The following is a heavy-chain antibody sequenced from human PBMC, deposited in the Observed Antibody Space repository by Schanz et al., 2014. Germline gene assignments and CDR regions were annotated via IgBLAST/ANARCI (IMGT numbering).Heavy chain of an antibody. Sequence: VHLVESGGGLVKRGGSLRLSCEASGFDFNSYSMNWVRQVPGKGLEWVAVISYDGRNKYYADSVKGRFTISRDNAKNSLYLQMNSLRAEDTAVYYCAREEGWGIAAAGPKHYYYGMDVWGQGTTVTVSS. CDR2: ISYDGRNK. V-gene: IGHV3-30*03. CDR1: GFDFNSYS. D-gene: IGHD6-13*01. J-gene: IGHJ6*02. CDR3: AREEGWGIAAAGPKHYYYGMDV.